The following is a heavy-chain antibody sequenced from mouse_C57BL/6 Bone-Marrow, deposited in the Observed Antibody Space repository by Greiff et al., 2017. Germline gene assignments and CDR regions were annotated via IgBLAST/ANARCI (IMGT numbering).Heavy chain of an antibody. CDR1: GYTFTEYT. J-gene: IGHJ2*01. CDR2: FYPGSGSI. D-gene: IGHD2-5*01. Sequence: VKVVESGAELVKPGASVKLSCKASGYTFTEYTIHWVKQRSGQGLEWIGWFYPGSGSIKYNEKFKDKATLTADKSSSTVYMELSRLTSEDSAVYFCARHEDYSNYFDYWGQGTTLTVSS. V-gene: IGHV1-62-2*01. CDR3: ARHEDYSNYFDY.